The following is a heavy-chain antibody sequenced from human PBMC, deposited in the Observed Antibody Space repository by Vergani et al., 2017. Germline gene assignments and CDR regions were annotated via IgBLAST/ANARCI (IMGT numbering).Heavy chain of an antibody. Sequence: QVQLVESGGGVVQPVGSLRLSCAASGFTFSSYGMHWVRQAPGKGLEWVAFIRYDGSNKYYADSVKGRFTISRDNSKNTLYLQMNSLRAKDTAVFYCAKGGGGRFDPWGQGTLVTVSS. CDR1: GFTFSSYG. CDR2: IRYDGSNK. CDR3: AKGGGGRFDP. J-gene: IGHJ5*02. V-gene: IGHV3-30*02. D-gene: IGHD2-21*01.